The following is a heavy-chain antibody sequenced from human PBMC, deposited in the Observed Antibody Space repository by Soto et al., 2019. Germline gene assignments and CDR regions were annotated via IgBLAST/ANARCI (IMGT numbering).Heavy chain of an antibody. Sequence: GGSLRLSCAASGFTFSSYSMNWVRQAPGKGLEWVSSISSSSSYIYCADSVKGRFTISRDNAKNSLYLQMNSLRAEDTAVYYCARSLYTGNTPRLTDAFDIWGQGTMVTVSS. J-gene: IGHJ3*02. CDR2: ISSSSSYI. V-gene: IGHV3-21*01. D-gene: IGHD3-16*01. CDR3: ARSLYTGNTPRLTDAFDI. CDR1: GFTFSSYS.